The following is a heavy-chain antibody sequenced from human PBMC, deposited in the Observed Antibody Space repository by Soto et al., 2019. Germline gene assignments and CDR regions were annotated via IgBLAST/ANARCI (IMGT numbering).Heavy chain of an antibody. CDR3: ARLLTEGVTYREDAFDI. CDR1: GYTFTSHG. Sequence: QVQLVQSGGEVKKPGASVKVSCKASGYTFTSHGFSWVRQAPGQGLEWMGWISTYNGKTDYAEKFQGRVTMTADTRTNTGYMELRSLRSDETDVYYCARLLTEGVTYREDAFDIWGQGTKVTVSS. V-gene: IGHV1-18*01. CDR2: ISTYNGKT. D-gene: IGHD3-16*02. J-gene: IGHJ3*02.